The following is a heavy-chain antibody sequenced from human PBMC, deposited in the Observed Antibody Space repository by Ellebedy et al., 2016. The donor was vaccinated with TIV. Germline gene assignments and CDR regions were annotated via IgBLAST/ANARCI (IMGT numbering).Heavy chain of an antibody. CDR2: ISGSGGST. D-gene: IGHD3-22*01. CDR3: AKDLYDSSGYYAFDI. CDR1: GFTFSSYA. J-gene: IGHJ3*02. Sequence: GESLKISXAASGFTFSSYAMSWVRQAPGKGLEWVSAISGSGGSTYYADSVKGRFTISRDNSKNTLYLQMNSLRAEDTAVYYCAKDLYDSSGYYAFDIWGQGTMVTVSS. V-gene: IGHV3-23*01.